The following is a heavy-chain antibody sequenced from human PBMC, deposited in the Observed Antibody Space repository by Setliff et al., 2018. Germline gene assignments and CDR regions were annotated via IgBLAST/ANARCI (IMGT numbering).Heavy chain of an antibody. D-gene: IGHD5-12*01. Sequence: GESLKISCQGSGYSFTSHYIAWVRQMPGKGLEWVGIIYPRDSDTRYSPSFQGQVTISADRSFSTAYLQWSSLKASDSAIYYCARGRRDGYKAGFDPWGQGTLGTVSS. CDR1: GYSFTSHY. J-gene: IGHJ5*02. CDR2: IYPRDSDT. V-gene: IGHV5-51*01. CDR3: ARGRRDGYKAGFDP.